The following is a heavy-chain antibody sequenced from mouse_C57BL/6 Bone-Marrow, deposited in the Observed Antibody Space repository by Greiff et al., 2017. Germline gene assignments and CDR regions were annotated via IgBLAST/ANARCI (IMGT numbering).Heavy chain of an antibody. CDR1: GYTFTSYW. CDR3: ARKRIYYYGSSWENFDY. CDR2: IYPGSGST. V-gene: IGHV1-55*01. D-gene: IGHD1-1*01. Sequence: VKLQQPGAELVKPGASVKMSCKASGYTFTSYWITWVKQRPGQGLEWIGDIYPGSGSTNYNEKFKSKATLTVDTSSSTAYMQLSSLTSEDSAVYYCARKRIYYYGSSWENFDYWGQGTTLTVSS. J-gene: IGHJ2*01.